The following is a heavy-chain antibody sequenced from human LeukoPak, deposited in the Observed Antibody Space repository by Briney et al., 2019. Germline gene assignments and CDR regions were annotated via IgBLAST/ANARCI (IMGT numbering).Heavy chain of an antibody. D-gene: IGHD3-10*01. CDR3: ARATLLWFGEADY. CDR2: IYYSGST. Sequence: PSETLSLTCTVSGGSISSGDYYWSWIRQPPGKGLEWIGYIYYSGSTYYNPSLKSRVTISVDTSKNQFSLKLSSVTAADTAVYYCARATLLWFGEADYWGQGTLVTVSS. CDR1: GGSISSGDYY. J-gene: IGHJ4*02. V-gene: IGHV4-30-4*01.